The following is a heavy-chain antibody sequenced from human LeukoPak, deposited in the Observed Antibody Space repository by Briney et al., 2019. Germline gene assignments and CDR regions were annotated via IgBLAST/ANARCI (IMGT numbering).Heavy chain of an antibody. J-gene: IGHJ4*02. CDR1: GGSISSYY. D-gene: IGHD3-22*01. CDR3: ARERMDYYDSSGYLDY. CDR2: IYTSGST. Sequence: SETLFLTCTVSGGSISSYYWSWIRQPAGKGLEWIGRIYTSGSTNYNPSLKSRVTMSVDTSKNQFSLKLSSVTAADTAVYYCARERMDYYDSSGYLDYWGQGTLVTVSS. V-gene: IGHV4-4*07.